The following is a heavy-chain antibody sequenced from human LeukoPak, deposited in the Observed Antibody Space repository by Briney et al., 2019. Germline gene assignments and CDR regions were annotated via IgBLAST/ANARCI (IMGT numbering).Heavy chain of an antibody. D-gene: IGHD6-19*01. CDR3: AGGCGWVIEY. CDR1: GFSFSSFW. J-gene: IGHJ4*02. V-gene: IGHV3-7*04. CDR2: IKGDGSEK. Sequence: GGSLRLSCAASGFSFSSFWMTWVRQAPGKGLEWVANIKGDGSEKYYVDSVKGRFTISRDSAKNSLYLQMNSLRAGDTAVYYCAGGCGWVIEYWGQGALVT.